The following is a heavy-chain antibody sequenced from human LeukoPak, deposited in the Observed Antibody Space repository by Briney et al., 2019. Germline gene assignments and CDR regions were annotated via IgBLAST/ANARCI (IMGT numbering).Heavy chain of an antibody. Sequence: ASVKVSCKASGYTFTNNGISWVRQAPGQGLEWMGWISGYNGNTDYAQKFQGRVTMTTDTSTSTAYMELRSLRSDDTAVYYCARDRDLRAASGTFDFWGQGPLVTVSS. CDR1: GYTFTNNG. J-gene: IGHJ4*02. CDR2: ISGYNGNT. CDR3: ARDRDLRAASGTFDF. D-gene: IGHD6-25*01. V-gene: IGHV1-18*04.